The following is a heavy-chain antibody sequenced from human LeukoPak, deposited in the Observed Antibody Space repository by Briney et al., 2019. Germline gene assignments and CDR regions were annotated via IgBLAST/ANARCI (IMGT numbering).Heavy chain of an antibody. CDR3: ARAWGYCSSTSCYNMDY. CDR1: GFTFSTYG. Sequence: PGGSLRLSCAASGFTFSTYGMHWVRQAPGKGLEWVAVMSYDGTNKYYADFVKGRFTISRDTSKNTLYLQMNSLRAEDTAVYYCARAWGYCSSTSCYNMDYWGQGTLVTVSS. J-gene: IGHJ4*02. V-gene: IGHV3-30*03. D-gene: IGHD2-2*02. CDR2: MSYDGTNK.